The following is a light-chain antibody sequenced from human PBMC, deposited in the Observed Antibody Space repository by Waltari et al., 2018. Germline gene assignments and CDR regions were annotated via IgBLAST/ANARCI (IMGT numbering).Light chain of an antibody. CDR1: SSDVGAYHY. Sequence: QSALTQPASVSGSPGQSITISCTGTSSDVGAYHYVSWYLQHPGKVPKLIIYDVTNRPSGVSGRFSGSKSGNTASLTISGLQGEDEADYFCTSYTSADTYIFGTGTTVTVL. CDR2: DVT. CDR3: TSYTSADTYI. V-gene: IGLV2-14*03. J-gene: IGLJ1*01.